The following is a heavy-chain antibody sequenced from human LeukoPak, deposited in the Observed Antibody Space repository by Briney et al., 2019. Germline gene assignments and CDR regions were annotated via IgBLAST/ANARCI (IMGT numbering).Heavy chain of an antibody. CDR2: ISWNSGSI. V-gene: IGHV3-9*01. J-gene: IGHJ6*02. CDR3: AKDGRYGSGSYDYYYGMDV. D-gene: IGHD3-10*01. CDR1: GFTFDDYA. Sequence: PGGSLRLSCAASGFTFDDYAMHWVRQAPGKGLEWVSGISWNSGSIGYADSVKGRFTISRDNAKNSLYLQMNSLRAEDTALYYCAKDGRYGSGSYDYYYGMDVWDQGTTVTVSS.